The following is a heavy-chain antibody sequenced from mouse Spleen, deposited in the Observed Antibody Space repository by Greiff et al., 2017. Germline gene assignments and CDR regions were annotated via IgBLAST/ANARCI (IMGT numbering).Heavy chain of an antibody. CDR2: SRNKANDYTT. Sequence: EVKVVESGGGLVQSGRSLRLSCATSGFTFSDFYMERVRQAPGKGLEWIAASRNKANDYTTEYSASVKGRFIVSRDTSQSILYLQMNALRAEDTAIYYCARDGPTRAMDYWGQGTSVTVSS. D-gene: IGHD3-3*01. CDR3: ARDGPTRAMDY. J-gene: IGHJ4*01. V-gene: IGHV7-1*01. CDR1: GFTFSDFY.